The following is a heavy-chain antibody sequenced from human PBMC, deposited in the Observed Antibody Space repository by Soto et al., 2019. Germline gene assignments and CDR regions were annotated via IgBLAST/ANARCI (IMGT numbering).Heavy chain of an antibody. Sequence: EVLLVESGGGLVKPGGSLRLSCAASGFNFGGSSMNWVRQSPRKGLEWVSSISDSGGFIKYADSVKGRFTISRDNAKNSLFLQMDSLRADDTAVYYCATSTSWYYLHRGQGTLVTVSS. V-gene: IGHV3-21*01. CDR2: ISDSGGFI. CDR3: ATSTSWYYLH. D-gene: IGHD6-13*01. CDR1: GFNFGGSS. J-gene: IGHJ4*02.